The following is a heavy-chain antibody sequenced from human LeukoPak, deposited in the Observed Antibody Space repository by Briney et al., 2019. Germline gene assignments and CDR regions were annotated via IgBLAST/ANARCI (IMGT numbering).Heavy chain of an antibody. D-gene: IGHD3-22*01. V-gene: IGHV4-61*02. CDR3: VTYYYDGSGYYGLFDF. CDR1: GGSISSGSYY. J-gene: IGHJ4*02. Sequence: PSETLSLTCTVSGGSISSGSYYWSWIRQPAGKGLEWIGRIYTSGSTNYNPSLKSRVTISVDTSKNQFSLKLSSVTAADTAVYYCVTYYYDGSGYYGLFDFWGQGTLVTVSS. CDR2: IYTSGST.